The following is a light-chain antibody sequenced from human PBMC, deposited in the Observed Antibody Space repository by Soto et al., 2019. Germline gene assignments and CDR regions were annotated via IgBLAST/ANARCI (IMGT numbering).Light chain of an antibody. V-gene: IGLV2-8*01. Sequence: QSVLTQPPSASGSPGQSVTISCTGTSSDVGGYNYVSWYQQHPGKAPKLMIYAVSRRPSGVPDRFSGSKSGNTASLTVSGLQAEDEADYYCSSYAGSSYVFGTGTKLTVL. CDR1: SSDVGGYNY. CDR3: SSYAGSSYV. CDR2: AVS. J-gene: IGLJ1*01.